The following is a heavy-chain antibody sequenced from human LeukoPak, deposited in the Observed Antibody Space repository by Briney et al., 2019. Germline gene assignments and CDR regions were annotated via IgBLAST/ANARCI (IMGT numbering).Heavy chain of an antibody. CDR1: GGTFSSYA. CDR3: ASVSPAAPDRFDY. J-gene: IGHJ4*02. V-gene: IGHV1-69*05. CDR2: IIPIFGTA. D-gene: IGHD2-2*01. Sequence: SVKVSCEASGGTFSSYAISWVRQAPGQGLEWMGGIIPIFGTANYAQKFQGRVTITTDESTSTAYMGLSSLRSEDTAVYYCASVSPAAPDRFDYWGQGTLVTVSS.